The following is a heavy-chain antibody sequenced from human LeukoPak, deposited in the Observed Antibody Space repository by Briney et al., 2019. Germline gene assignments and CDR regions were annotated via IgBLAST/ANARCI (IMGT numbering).Heavy chain of an antibody. V-gene: IGHV3-30*18. CDR2: ISYDGSNK. D-gene: IGHD6-19*01. J-gene: IGHJ4*02. Sequence: AGGSLRLSCAASGFIFSSYVMSWVRQAPGKGLEWVAVISYDGSNKYYADSVKGRFTISRDNAKNSLYLQMNSLRAEDMALYYCAKAPYSSGWSYYFDYWGQGTLVTVSS. CDR3: AKAPYSSGWSYYFDY. CDR1: GFIFSSYV.